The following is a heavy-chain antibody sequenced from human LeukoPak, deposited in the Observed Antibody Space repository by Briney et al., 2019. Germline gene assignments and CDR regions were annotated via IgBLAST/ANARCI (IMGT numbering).Heavy chain of an antibody. J-gene: IGHJ4*02. CDR2: ISGSGGST. D-gene: IGHD3-22*01. V-gene: IGHV3-23*01. CDR1: GFTFSSYA. Sequence: GGSLRLSCAASGFTFSSYAMSWVRQAPGKGLEWVSAISGSGGSTYYADSVKGRFTISRDNAKNTLYLQMNSLRAADTAVYYCAQRELSGYYTAYYFDYWVQGTLVTVSS. CDR3: AQRELSGYYTAYYFDY.